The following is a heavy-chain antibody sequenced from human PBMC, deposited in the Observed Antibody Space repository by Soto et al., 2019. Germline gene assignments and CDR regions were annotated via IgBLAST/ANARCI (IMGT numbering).Heavy chain of an antibody. Sequence: GASVKVSCKASGGTFSSYAISWVRQAPGQGLEWMGGIIPIFGTANYAQKFQGRVTITADKSTSTAYMELSSLRSEDTAVYYCARGDSDTAMAGYYFDYWGQGTLVTVSS. V-gene: IGHV1-69*06. CDR1: GGTFSSYA. D-gene: IGHD5-18*01. CDR3: ARGDSDTAMAGYYFDY. J-gene: IGHJ4*02. CDR2: IIPIFGTA.